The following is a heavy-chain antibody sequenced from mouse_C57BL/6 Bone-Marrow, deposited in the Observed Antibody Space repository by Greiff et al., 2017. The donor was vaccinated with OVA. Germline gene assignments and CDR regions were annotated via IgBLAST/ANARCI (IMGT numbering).Heavy chain of an antibody. D-gene: IGHD2-5*01. CDR3: TPYSNYEAY. J-gene: IGHJ3*01. V-gene: IGHV14-4*01. CDR2: IDPENGDT. CDR1: GFNIKDDY. Sequence: EVKLMESGAELVRPGASVKLSCTASGFNIKDDYMHWVKQRPEQGLEWIGWIDPENGDTEYASKFQGKATITADTSSNTAYLQLSSLTSEDTAVYYCTPYSNYEAYWGQGTLVTVSA.